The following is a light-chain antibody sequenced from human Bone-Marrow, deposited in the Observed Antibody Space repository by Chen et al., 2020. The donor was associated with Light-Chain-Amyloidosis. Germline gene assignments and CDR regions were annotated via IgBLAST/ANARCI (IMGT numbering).Light chain of an antibody. CDR2: DDI. CDR1: NIGSTS. V-gene: IGLV3-21*02. Sequence: SYVLTQPSSVSVAPGQTATIACGGNNIGSTSVHWYQQTPGQAPLLVVYDDIGRPSGIPERLSGSNSGNTATLTISRVEAGDEADYYCQVWDRSSDRPVFGGGTKLTVL. CDR3: QVWDRSSDRPV. J-gene: IGLJ3*02.